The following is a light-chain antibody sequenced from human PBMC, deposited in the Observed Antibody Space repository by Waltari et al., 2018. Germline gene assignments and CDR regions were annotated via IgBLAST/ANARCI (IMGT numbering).Light chain of an antibody. Sequence: DIQMTQSPSSLSASIGDRVTITCRASQSIANYLNWYQQKPRKAPKLLIYAASSLQSGVPSRFSGSRSGTDFTLTISSLQPEDFATYYCQQSYNTPLTFGPGTKVDI. CDR1: QSIANY. CDR2: AAS. J-gene: IGKJ3*01. V-gene: IGKV1-39*01. CDR3: QQSYNTPLT.